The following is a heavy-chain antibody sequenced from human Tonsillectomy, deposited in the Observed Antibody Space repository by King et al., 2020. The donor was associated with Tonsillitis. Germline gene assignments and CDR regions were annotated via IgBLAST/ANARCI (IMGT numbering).Heavy chain of an antibody. Sequence: QLQESGPGVVKPSETLSLTCTVSGGSISGSDQFWAWIRQPPGKGLGWIGCMYYSGTIFYNPSLTSRITIVDGTSEKRFSPKLSSVTAADTAVYFCARYVSGSFDYWGQGVLVTVSS. CDR2: MYYSGTI. J-gene: IGHJ4*02. CDR3: ARYVSGSFDY. CDR1: GGSISGSDQF. D-gene: IGHD1-26*01. V-gene: IGHV4-39*01.